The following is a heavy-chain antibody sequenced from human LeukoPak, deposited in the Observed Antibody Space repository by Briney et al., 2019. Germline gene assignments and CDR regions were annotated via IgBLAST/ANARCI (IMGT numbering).Heavy chain of an antibody. CDR2: IYYSGST. V-gene: IGHV4-59*01. J-gene: IGHJ4*02. CDR1: GGSISSYY. D-gene: IGHD5-24*01. CDR3: ARGPPTRWLPRLHNGIFDY. Sequence: SETLSLTCTVSGGSISSYYCSSIRQPPGKGLEGIGYIYYSGSTNYNPSLKSRVTISVDTSKNQFSLKLSSVTAADTAVYYCARGPPTRWLPRLHNGIFDYWGQGTLVTVSS.